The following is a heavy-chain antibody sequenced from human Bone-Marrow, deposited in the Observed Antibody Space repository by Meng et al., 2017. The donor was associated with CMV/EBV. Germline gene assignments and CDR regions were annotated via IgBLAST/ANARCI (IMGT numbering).Heavy chain of an antibody. CDR2: INHSGST. CDR3: ARAQAVAGRFCVY. CDR1: GGCFRGYS. D-gene: IGHD6-19*01. Sequence: QARAERWGPGLFKAPKALACSCAVYGGCFRGYSWSRFRPPPGEGLEGIGEINHSGSTNYNPSLKSRVTISVDTSRNQFSLKLSSVTAADTAVYYCARAQAVAGRFCVYWGQGTLVTVSS. J-gene: IGHJ4*02. V-gene: IGHV4-34*01.